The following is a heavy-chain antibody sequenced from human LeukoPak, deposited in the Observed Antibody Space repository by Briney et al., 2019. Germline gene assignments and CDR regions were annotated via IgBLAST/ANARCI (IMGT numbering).Heavy chain of an antibody. CDR2: INSEGSST. V-gene: IGHV3-74*01. CDR1: GFTFSSYW. Sequence: GGSLSLSCAASGFTFSSYWMHSVGQAPGTELVCVSRINSEGSSTRYAHSVEGRSTLSRDNAKNALYLQMNSLRAEDTAVYYCARDQLLVASFDYWGEGTLVTVSS. D-gene: IGHD2-2*01. J-gene: IGHJ4*02. CDR3: ARDQLLVASFDY.